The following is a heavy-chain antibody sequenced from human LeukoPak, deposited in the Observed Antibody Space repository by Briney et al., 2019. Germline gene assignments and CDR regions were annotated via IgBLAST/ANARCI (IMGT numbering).Heavy chain of an antibody. D-gene: IGHD3-22*01. V-gene: IGHV3-23*01. CDR3: ANTATYYDSSVTL. J-gene: IGHJ4*02. CDR2: ISGSGGST. CDR1: GFTFSSDA. Sequence: QTGGSLRLSCAGSGFTFSSDAMSWVRQAPGKGLEWVSAISGSGGSTYYADSVKGRFTISRDNSKNTLYLQMNSLRAEDTAVYYCANTATYYDSSVTLGGQGTLVTVSS.